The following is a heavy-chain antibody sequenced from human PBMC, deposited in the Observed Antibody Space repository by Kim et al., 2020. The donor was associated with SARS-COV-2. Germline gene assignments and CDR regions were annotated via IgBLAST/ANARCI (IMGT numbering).Heavy chain of an antibody. J-gene: IGHJ3*02. CDR2: IYHSGST. CDR3: ASYDYVWGSYRSIDAFDI. V-gene: IGHV4-38-2*02. CDR1: GYSISSGYY. D-gene: IGHD3-16*02. Sequence: SETLSLTCTVSGYSISSGYYWGWIRQPPGKGLEWIGSIYHSGSTYYNPSLKSRVTISVDTSKNQFSLKLSSVTAADTAVYYCASYDYVWGSYRSIDAFDIWGQGTMVTVSS.